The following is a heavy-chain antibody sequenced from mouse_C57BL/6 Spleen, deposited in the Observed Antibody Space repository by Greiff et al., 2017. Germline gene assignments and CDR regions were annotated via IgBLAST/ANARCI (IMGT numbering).Heavy chain of an antibody. J-gene: IGHJ4*01. Sequence: QVQLKESGPGLVAPSQSLSITCTVSGFSLTSYGVHWVRQPPGKGLEWLVVIWSDGSTTYNSALKSRLSISKDNSNSQVFLKMNMLQSDDTAIYYCARHSSFYAMDYWGQGTSVTVSS. CDR2: IWSDGST. CDR3: ARHSSFYAMDY. CDR1: GFSLTSYG. V-gene: IGHV2-6-1*01. D-gene: IGHD3-1*01.